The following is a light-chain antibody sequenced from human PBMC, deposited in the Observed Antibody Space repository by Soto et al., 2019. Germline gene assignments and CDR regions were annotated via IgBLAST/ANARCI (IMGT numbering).Light chain of an antibody. Sequence: DIQMTQSPSSLSASVGDRVTITCRASQSISSYLNWYQQKPGKAPKLLTYAASSLQSGVPSRFSGSGSGTDFTLSISSLQPEDFATYYCQQSYSTPLTFGGGTQVEIK. CDR2: AAS. V-gene: IGKV1-39*01. CDR1: QSISSY. J-gene: IGKJ4*01. CDR3: QQSYSTPLT.